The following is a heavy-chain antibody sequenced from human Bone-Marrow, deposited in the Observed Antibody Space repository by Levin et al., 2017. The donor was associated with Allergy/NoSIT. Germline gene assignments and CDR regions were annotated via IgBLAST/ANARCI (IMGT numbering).Heavy chain of an antibody. D-gene: IGHD5-24*01. CDR2: INQDGSQK. J-gene: IGHJ6*03. Sequence: GESLKISCAASGLSFSDYWMTWVRQGPGKGLEWVANINQDGSQKYYVDSVKGRFTISRDNAKNSLSLQMNSLRVDDTAVYYCTGGLEVAHKRYYYYYMDIWGKGTTVTVSS. CDR3: TGGLEVAHKRYYYYYMDI. CDR1: GLSFSDYW. V-gene: IGHV3-7*04.